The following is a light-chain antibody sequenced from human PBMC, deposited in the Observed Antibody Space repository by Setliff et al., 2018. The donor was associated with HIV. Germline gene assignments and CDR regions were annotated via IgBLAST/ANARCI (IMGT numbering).Light chain of an antibody. Sequence: QSVLTQPASVSGSPGQSITISCTGTSSDIGRYNLVSRYQQYPGKAPKLMIYQAIKRPSGVSNRFSGSKSGNTASLTISGLQAEDEADYYCCSNTGSNTYVFGSGTKVTVL. CDR1: SSDIGRYNL. V-gene: IGLV2-23*01. CDR2: QAI. CDR3: CSNTGSNTYV. J-gene: IGLJ1*01.